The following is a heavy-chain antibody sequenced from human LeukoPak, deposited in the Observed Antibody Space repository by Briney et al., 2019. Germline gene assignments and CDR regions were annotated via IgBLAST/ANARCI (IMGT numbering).Heavy chain of an antibody. V-gene: IGHV4-34*01. Sequence: SETLSLTCAVYGGSFSGYYWSWIRQPPGKGLEWIGEINHSGSTNYDPSLKSRVTISVDTSKNQFSLKLSSVTAADTAVYYCAGLGVTAPDYWGQGTLVTVSS. D-gene: IGHD2-21*02. CDR3: AGLGVTAPDY. J-gene: IGHJ4*02. CDR1: GGSFSGYY. CDR2: INHSGST.